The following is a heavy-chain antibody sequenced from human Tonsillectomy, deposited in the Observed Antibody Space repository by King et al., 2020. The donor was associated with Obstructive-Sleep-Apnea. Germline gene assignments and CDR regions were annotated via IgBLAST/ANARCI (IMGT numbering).Heavy chain of an antibody. J-gene: IGHJ5*02. D-gene: IGHD2-2*02. V-gene: IGHV4-34*01. CDR3: ARGSAGCSSASCYRVKWFDP. Sequence: VQLQQWGAGLLKPSETLSLTLAVYGGSFSGYFWSWIRQPPGKGLEWIGEINHSGSTNYNPSLMSRVTISVDTSKNPFSLNLSSVTAADTAVYYCARGSAGCSSASCYRVKWFDPWGQGTLVTVSS. CDR1: GGSFSGYF. CDR2: INHSGST.